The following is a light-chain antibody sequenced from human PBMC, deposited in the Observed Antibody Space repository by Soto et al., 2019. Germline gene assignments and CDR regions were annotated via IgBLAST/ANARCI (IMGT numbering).Light chain of an antibody. J-gene: IGKJ1*01. Sequence: DIQMTQSPSTLSASIGDSVTMTCRASQSIGQSLAWYQQKPGQAPNLLIYRASSLENGVPPRFGGSGSGTEFTLTISTVQPDDFATYYCQEFDTLSRAFGQGTKLEIK. CDR1: QSIGQS. CDR3: QEFDTLSRA. CDR2: RAS. V-gene: IGKV1-5*03.